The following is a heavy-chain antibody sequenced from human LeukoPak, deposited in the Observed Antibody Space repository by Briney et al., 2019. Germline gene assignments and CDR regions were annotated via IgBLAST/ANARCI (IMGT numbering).Heavy chain of an antibody. CDR3: AKDNWLPSSPAVAGLGD. CDR2: IKQDGSEK. J-gene: IGHJ4*02. CDR1: GFTFSSYW. Sequence: GGSLRLSCAASGFTFSSYWMSWVRRAPGKGLEWVANIKQDGSEKYYVDSVKGRFTISRDNAKNSLYLQMNSLRAEDTAVYYCAKDNWLPSSPAVAGLGDWNQGTLVIVSS. V-gene: IGHV3-7*01. D-gene: IGHD6-19*01.